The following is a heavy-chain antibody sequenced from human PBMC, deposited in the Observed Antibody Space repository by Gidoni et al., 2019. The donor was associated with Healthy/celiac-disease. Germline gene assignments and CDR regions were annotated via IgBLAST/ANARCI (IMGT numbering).Heavy chain of an antibody. Sequence: EVQLLESGGGLVQPGGSLRLSCAASGFTFSSYAMSWVRQAPGKGLEWVSVISGSGGSTYYADSVKGRFTISRDNSKNTLYLQMNSLRAEDTAVYYCAKFPLGGVVPLEDPWGQGTLVTVSS. D-gene: IGHD3-3*01. V-gene: IGHV3-23*01. CDR1: GFTFSSYA. CDR2: ISGSGGST. CDR3: AKFPLGGVVPLEDP. J-gene: IGHJ5*02.